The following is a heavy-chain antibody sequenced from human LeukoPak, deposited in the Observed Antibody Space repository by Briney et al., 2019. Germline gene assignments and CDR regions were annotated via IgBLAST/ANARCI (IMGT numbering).Heavy chain of an antibody. D-gene: IGHD3-10*01. V-gene: IGHV4-39*01. CDR2: IYYSGST. Sequence: SETLSLTCTVSGGSINSRSYYWGWIRQPPGKGLEWIGTIYYSGSTYYNPSLKSRVTISVDTSKNQFSLKLSSVTASDTAVYYCARRFAPSRNDAFDIWGQGTMVTVSS. CDR1: GGSINSRSYY. J-gene: IGHJ3*02. CDR3: ARRFAPSRNDAFDI.